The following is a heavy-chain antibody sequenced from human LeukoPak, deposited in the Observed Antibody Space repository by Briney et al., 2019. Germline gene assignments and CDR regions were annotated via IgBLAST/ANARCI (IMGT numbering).Heavy chain of an antibody. Sequence: ASVKVSCKASGYTFTSYGISWVRQAPGQGLEWIGWISAYNGNTNYAQKLQGRVTMTTDTSTSTAYMELRSLRSDDTAVYYCARESGIVGAQSDAFDIWGQGTMVTVSS. D-gene: IGHD1-26*01. CDR1: GYTFTSYG. V-gene: IGHV1-18*01. CDR3: ARESGIVGAQSDAFDI. J-gene: IGHJ3*02. CDR2: ISAYNGNT.